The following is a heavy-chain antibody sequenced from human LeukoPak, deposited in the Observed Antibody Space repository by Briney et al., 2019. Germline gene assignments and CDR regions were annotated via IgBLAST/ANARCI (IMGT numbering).Heavy chain of an antibody. CDR1: GVSMSTYY. J-gene: IGHJ4*02. Sequence: SETLSLTCTVSGVSMSTYYWSWIRQSPGKGLEWLAYIHYSGSTNINPSLKGRLAISIDTSKNQFSLKVNSVTAADTAVYYCARDIYGSGYGFFDYWGQGTLVTVSS. V-gene: IGHV4-59*01. CDR2: IHYSGST. CDR3: ARDIYGSGYGFFDY. D-gene: IGHD3-10*01.